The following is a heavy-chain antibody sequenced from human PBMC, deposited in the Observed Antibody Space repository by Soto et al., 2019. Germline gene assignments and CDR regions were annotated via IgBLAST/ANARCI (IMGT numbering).Heavy chain of an antibody. Sequence: QVQLQESGPGLVKPSETLSLTCTVSGGSISSYYWSWIRQPPGKGLEWIGYIYYSGSTNYNPSLKRRVTISVDTSKNQFSLKLSSVTAADTAVYYCARETTAVAVDYWGQGTLVTVSS. CDR3: ARETTAVAVDY. CDR2: IYYSGST. J-gene: IGHJ4*02. CDR1: GGSISSYY. D-gene: IGHD6-19*01. V-gene: IGHV4-59*01.